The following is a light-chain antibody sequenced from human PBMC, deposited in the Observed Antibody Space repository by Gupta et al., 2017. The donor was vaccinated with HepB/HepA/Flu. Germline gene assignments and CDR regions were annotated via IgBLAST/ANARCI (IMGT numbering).Light chain of an antibody. CDR1: QSVGTY. CDR2: DAS. J-gene: IGKJ3*01. CDR3: QQYGRSLF. Sequence: DIVLTQSPGTLSLSPGERATLSCRASQSVGTYLAWYQQKPGQAPRLLIFDASTRITGIPDRLSGSGSGTDFTLTISRLEPEDFAVYYCQQYGRSLFFGPGTKLHIK. V-gene: IGKV3-20*01.